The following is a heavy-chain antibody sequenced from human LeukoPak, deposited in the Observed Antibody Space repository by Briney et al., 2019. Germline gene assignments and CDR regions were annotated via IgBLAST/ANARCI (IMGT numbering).Heavy chain of an antibody. J-gene: IGHJ4*02. D-gene: IGHD4-17*01. CDR2: INPNSAT. V-gene: IGHV1-2*02. CDR1: GYTFTGYY. CDR3: ARGKVNGDDFDY. Sequence: VASVKVSCKASGYTFTGYYMHWVRQAPGQGLEWMGWINPNSATNYAQKYQGRITMTRDTSITSAFLELSGLTSDDTAMYYCARGKVNGDDFDYWGQGTMVTVSS.